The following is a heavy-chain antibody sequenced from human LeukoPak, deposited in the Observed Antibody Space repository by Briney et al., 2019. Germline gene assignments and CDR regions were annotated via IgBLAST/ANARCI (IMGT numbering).Heavy chain of an antibody. V-gene: IGHV4-4*07. CDR3: AREPVPSPFFRYYGSGRYSGFDY. J-gene: IGHJ4*02. CDR1: GGSISSYY. CDR2: IYTSGST. D-gene: IGHD3-10*01. Sequence: SETLSLTCTVSGGSISSYYWSWIRQPAGKGLEWIGRIYTSGSTNYNPSLKSRVTMSVDTSKNQFSLKLSSVTAADTAVYYCAREPVPSPFFRYYGSGRYSGFDYWGQGTLVTVSS.